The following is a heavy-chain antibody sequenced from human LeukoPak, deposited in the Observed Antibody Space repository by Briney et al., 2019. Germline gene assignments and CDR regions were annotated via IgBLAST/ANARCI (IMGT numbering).Heavy chain of an antibody. CDR3: VGHSSGPTYDH. D-gene: IGHD3-22*01. CDR1: GGSMRGYY. V-gene: IGHV4-59*08. CDR2: SSQSGTT. Sequence: SDTLSLTCTVSGGSMRGYYWSWMRQPPGKGLEWIAYSSQSGTTNYNPSLKSRVTIPLHMSKNQSSPNLNSVTAADTVVYYCVGHSSGPTYDHWGQGTLVTVSS. J-gene: IGHJ5*02.